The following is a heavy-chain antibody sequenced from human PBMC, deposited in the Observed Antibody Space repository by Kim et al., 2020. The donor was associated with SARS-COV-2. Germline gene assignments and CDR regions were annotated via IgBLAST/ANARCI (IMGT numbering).Heavy chain of an antibody. CDR3: ARDRSSGANVDP. CDR2: IFPALGRR. CDR1: GGTFSSYS. Sequence: SVKVSCKASGGTFSSYSFGWVRQAPGQGLEWMGGIFPALGRRFYAQKFRGGVTITADESTGTVHMELASLRFEDTAIYYCARDRSSGANVDPWGPGTL. J-gene: IGHJ5*01. V-gene: IGHV1-69*10. D-gene: IGHD3-22*01.